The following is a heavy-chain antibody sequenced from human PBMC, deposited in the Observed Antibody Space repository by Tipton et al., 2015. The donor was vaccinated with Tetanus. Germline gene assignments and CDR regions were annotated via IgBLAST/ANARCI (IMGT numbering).Heavy chain of an antibody. Sequence: TLSLTCNVSGGSLSSRYWSWIRQTAGKRLEWIGSVYYDASAYYNPSLKSRVTISIDTSKNQFSLKLRSVTAADTAVYYCTRHVVVAVPRWFDPWGQGTLVTVSS. J-gene: IGHJ5*02. V-gene: IGHV4-59*05. D-gene: IGHD2-2*01. CDR1: GGSLSSRY. CDR2: VYYDASA. CDR3: TRHVVVAVPRWFDP.